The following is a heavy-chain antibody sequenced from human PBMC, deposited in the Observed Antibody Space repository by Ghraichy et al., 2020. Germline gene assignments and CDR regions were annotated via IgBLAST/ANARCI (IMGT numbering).Heavy chain of an antibody. J-gene: IGHJ6*02. V-gene: IGHV3-23*01. CDR1: GFIFSNYA. D-gene: IGHD2-15*01. CDR2: ITGTGANT. CDR3: AKDDYCSGATCATYYYYGLDL. Sequence: GGSLRLSCAASGFIFSNYAMTWVCQAPGKGLEWVSSITGTGANTYYEDSVKGRFTISRDNSKNTLYLQMNSLRAEDTAIYYCAKDDYCSGATCATYYYYGLDLWGQGTTVTVSS.